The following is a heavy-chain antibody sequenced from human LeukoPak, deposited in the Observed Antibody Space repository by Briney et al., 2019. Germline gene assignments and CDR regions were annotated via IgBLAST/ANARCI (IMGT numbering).Heavy chain of an antibody. CDR3: ASLNNYDFWSGTNKFDY. Sequence: SETLSLTCAVYGGSFSGYYWSWIRQPPGKGLEWIGEINHSGSTNYNPPLKSRVTISVDTSKNQFSLKLSSVTAADTAVYYCASLNNYDFWSGTNKFDYWGQGTLVTVSS. J-gene: IGHJ4*02. CDR1: GGSFSGYY. V-gene: IGHV4-34*01. CDR2: INHSGST. D-gene: IGHD3-3*01.